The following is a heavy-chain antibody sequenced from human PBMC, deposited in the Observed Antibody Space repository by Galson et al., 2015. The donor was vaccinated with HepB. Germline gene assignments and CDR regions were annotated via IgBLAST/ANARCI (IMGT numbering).Heavy chain of an antibody. Sequence: SVKVSCKASGYTFPRHAIHWVRQAPGQRLEWMGWINVGNGNTKSSQNFQGRLTITRDISATTAYMELSGLRSEDTAVYYCARVADADYGDHTHFDSWGQGTLVTVSS. V-gene: IGHV1-3*01. CDR2: INVGNGNT. CDR3: ARVADADYGDHTHFDS. J-gene: IGHJ4*02. CDR1: GYTFPRHA. D-gene: IGHD4-17*01.